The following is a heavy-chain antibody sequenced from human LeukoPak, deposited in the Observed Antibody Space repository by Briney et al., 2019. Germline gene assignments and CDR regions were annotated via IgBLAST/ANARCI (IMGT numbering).Heavy chain of an antibody. J-gene: IGHJ4*02. Sequence: PSETLSLTCTVSGGSISSYYWSWIRQPPGKGLEWIGYIYYSGSTNYNPSLKSRDTISVDTSKNQFSLKLSSVTAADTAVYYCARADGVEMATDYWGQGTLVTVSS. CDR3: ARADGVEMATDY. D-gene: IGHD5-24*01. CDR1: GGSISSYY. V-gene: IGHV4-59*01. CDR2: IYYSGST.